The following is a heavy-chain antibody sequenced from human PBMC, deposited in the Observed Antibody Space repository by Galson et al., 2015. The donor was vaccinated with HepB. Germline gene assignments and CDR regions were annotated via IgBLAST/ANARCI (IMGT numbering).Heavy chain of an antibody. J-gene: IGHJ4*02. Sequence: ETLSLTCTVSGGSISSSSFYWGWIRQPPGEGLEWIGSIYYSGTTYYNPSLKSRVTMSVATSKNQFSLQLNSVTAADTAVYYCARDYAGFGGHFDYWGQGSLVTVSS. D-gene: IGHD3-16*01. CDR3: ARDYAGFGGHFDY. CDR2: IYYSGTT. V-gene: IGHV4-39*07. CDR1: GGSISSSSFY.